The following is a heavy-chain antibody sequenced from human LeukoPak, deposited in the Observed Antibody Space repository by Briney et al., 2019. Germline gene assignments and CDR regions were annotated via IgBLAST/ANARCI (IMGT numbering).Heavy chain of an antibody. CDR2: INPNSGNT. V-gene: IGHV1-8*03. J-gene: IGHJ4*02. CDR1: GYTFTGYY. CDR3: ARGYYDILTGPQQAFDY. Sequence: GASVKVSCKASGYTFTGYYMHWVRQAPGQGLEWMGWINPNSGNTGYAQKFQGRVTITRNTSISTAYMELSSLRSEDTAVYYCARGYYDILTGPQQAFDYWGQGTLVTVSS. D-gene: IGHD3-9*01.